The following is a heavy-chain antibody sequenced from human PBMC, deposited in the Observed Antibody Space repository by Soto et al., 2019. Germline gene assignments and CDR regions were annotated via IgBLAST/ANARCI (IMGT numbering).Heavy chain of an antibody. V-gene: IGHV3-33*01. CDR2: IWYDGSNK. CDR1: GFTFSSYG. D-gene: IGHD4-17*01. CDR3: AGVLRGSVTTGPPDY. J-gene: IGHJ4*02. Sequence: QVQLVESGGGVVQPGRSLRLSCAASGFTFSSYGMHWVRQAPGKGLEWVAVIWYDGSNKYYADSVKGRFTISRDNSKNRLYLQMDSLRAEDTAVYYCAGVLRGSVTTGPPDYWGQGTLVTVSS.